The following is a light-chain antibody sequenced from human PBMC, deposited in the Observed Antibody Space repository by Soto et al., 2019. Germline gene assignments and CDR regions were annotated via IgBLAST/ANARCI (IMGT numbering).Light chain of an antibody. CDR3: MQALQTPIT. V-gene: IGKV2-28*01. CDR1: QSLLHTKGNRC. J-gene: IGKJ5*01. CDR2: LGS. Sequence: DLVTSQSPLSRRVSPGEPASISSGSSQSLLHTKGNRCLDGYLQKAGQSAQLAMYLGSNRVSGVPDWCSGGSACTDFTLKISRGEAEDVWVYFCMQALQTPITFGQGTRLEIK.